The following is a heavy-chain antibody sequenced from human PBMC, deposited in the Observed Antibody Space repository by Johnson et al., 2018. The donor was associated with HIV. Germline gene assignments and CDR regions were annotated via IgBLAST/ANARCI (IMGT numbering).Heavy chain of an antibody. CDR3: AKDSSVLLCFDI. D-gene: IGHD3-10*01. Sequence: VQLVESGGGLVQPGRSLRLSCAASGFTFDDYAMHWVRQAPGKGLEWVSGINWSGDSTGYADSVKGRFTISRDNAKSSLYLQMNSLRAEDTAVYYCAKDSSVLLCFDIWGQGTMGTVSS. J-gene: IGHJ3*02. V-gene: IGHV3-9*01. CDR1: GFTFDDYA. CDR2: INWSGDST.